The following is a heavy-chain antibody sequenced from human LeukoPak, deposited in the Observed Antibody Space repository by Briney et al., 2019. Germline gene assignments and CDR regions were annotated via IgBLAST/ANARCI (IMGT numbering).Heavy chain of an antibody. CDR3: ARHTSGQPFDY. V-gene: IGHV3-7*03. CDR1: GFPFSHHW. Sequence: GGSLRLSCAASGFPFSHHWMNWVPHSTGNALEGVAYIRKDGGDTYCVDSVKGRFTISRDNAKNSLYLQMNSLRAEDTAVYYCARHTSGQPFDYRGQGTLVTVSS. J-gene: IGHJ4*02. CDR2: IRKDGGDT. D-gene: IGHD6-19*01.